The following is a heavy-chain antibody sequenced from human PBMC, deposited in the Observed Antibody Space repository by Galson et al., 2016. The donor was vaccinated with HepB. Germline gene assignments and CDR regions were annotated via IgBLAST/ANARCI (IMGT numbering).Heavy chain of an antibody. D-gene: IGHD3-3*01. J-gene: IGHJ4*02. CDR2: IWHDGSNK. CDR3: ATVPILGAVARYLDY. Sequence: SLRLSCAASEFTFSTYGMHWVRQAPGKGLEWVALIWHDGSNKYYADSVKGRSTISRDNPKNTLYLQMNSLRVEDTAVYYCATVPILGAVARYLDYWGQGTLVTVSS. V-gene: IGHV3-33*01. CDR1: EFTFSTYG.